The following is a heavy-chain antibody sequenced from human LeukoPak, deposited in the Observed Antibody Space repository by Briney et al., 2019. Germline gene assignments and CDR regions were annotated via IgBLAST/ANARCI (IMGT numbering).Heavy chain of an antibody. CDR3: ARYSGSYYYPPNWDS. CDR2: IKEDGSLK. J-gene: IGHJ4*02. V-gene: IGHV3-7*03. Sequence: GGSLRLSCATSGFTFSTYWMSWVRQAPGKGLQWVANIKEDGSLKYYVDSVKGRFTISRDNAKNSLYLQMNSLRVEDTAVYFRARYSGSYYYPPNWDSWGQGTLVSVSS. D-gene: IGHD1-26*01. CDR1: GFTFSTYW.